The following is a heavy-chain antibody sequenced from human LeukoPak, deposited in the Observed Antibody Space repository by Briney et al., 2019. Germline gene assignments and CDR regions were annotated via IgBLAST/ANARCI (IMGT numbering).Heavy chain of an antibody. CDR1: GYSFTSYW. CDR3: ARPESDSSGWYELY. V-gene: IGHV5-51*01. J-gene: IGHJ4*02. D-gene: IGHD6-19*01. Sequence: GESLEISCKGCGYSFTSYWIGWVRQMPGKGLEWMGIIYPGDSDTRYNPSFQGQVTISADKSISTAYLQWSSLKASDTAMYYCARPESDSSGWYELYWGQGTLVTVSS. CDR2: IYPGDSDT.